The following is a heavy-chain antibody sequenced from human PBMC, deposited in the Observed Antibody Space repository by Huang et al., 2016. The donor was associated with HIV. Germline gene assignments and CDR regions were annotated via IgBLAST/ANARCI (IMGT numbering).Heavy chain of an antibody. D-gene: IGHD3-9*01. CDR1: GGSISSGNYY. CDR3: ARLTGYSTFDI. J-gene: IGHJ3*02. CDR2: VYTSGTT. Sequence: QVQLQESGPGLVKPSQTLSLTCSVSGGSISSGNYYCSWIRQPAGKGLEWIGHVYTSGTTIYNSSLKSRVTISVATSKNQFSLKLSSVTATDTAVYYCARLTGYSTFDIWGHGTVVTVSS. V-gene: IGHV4-61*09.